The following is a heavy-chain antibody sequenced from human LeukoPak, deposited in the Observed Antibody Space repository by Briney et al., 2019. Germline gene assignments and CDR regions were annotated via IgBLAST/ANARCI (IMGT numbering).Heavy chain of an antibody. D-gene: IGHD2/OR15-2a*01. J-gene: IGHJ4*02. CDR2: IKPSGGST. CDR3: AREVPENFNFDY. V-gene: IGHV1-46*01. CDR1: GYTFTSYY. Sequence: ASVKVSCKASGYTFTSYYTHWVRQAPRQGLEWMGIIKPSGGSTLYAQKFQGRVTVTSDMSTSTVYVELSSLRSEDTAVYYCAREVPENFNFDYWAREPWSPSPQ.